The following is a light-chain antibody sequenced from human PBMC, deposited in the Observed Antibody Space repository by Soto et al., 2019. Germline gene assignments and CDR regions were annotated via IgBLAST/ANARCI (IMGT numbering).Light chain of an antibody. V-gene: IGKV3D-20*01. J-gene: IGKJ2*01. CDR1: QSVSSNY. Sequence: EIVLTQSPATLSLSPGERATLSCGASQSVSSNYLAWYQQKGGLAPRLLIYAASTRAAGIPDRFGGSVSGTDFTLAISRLEPGDFAVYYCQQYGTSPYTFGQGTKLEIK. CDR2: AAS. CDR3: QQYGTSPYT.